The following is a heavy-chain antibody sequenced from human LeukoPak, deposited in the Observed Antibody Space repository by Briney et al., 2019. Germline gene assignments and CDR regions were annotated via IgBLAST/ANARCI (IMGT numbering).Heavy chain of an antibody. D-gene: IGHD6-19*01. V-gene: IGHV3-74*01. CDR2: INSDGSST. Sequence: GGSLRLSCAASELSFSSYWMHWVRQAPGKGLVWVSRINSDGSSTRYADSVKGRFTISRDNAKNALYLQMNSLRAEDTAVYYCARFQWLADYYYYYGMDVWGQGTTVTVSS. CDR1: ELSFSSYW. J-gene: IGHJ6*02. CDR3: ARFQWLADYYYYYGMDV.